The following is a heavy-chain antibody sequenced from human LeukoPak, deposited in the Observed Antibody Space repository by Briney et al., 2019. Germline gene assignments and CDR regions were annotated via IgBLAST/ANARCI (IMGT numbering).Heavy chain of an antibody. CDR1: GGSVTSNSAG. J-gene: IGHJ4*02. D-gene: IGHD6-13*01. Sequence: SQTLSLTCAISGGSVTSNSAGWNWIRQSPSRGLEWLGKTYYRSNWYNDFAVSVKSRITINPDTTKNHFSLQLHSVTPEDTAVYYCARDGSISSSPRYYFDYWGQGTLVTVSS. V-gene: IGHV6-1*01. CDR3: ARDGSISSSPRYYFDY. CDR2: TYYRSNWYN.